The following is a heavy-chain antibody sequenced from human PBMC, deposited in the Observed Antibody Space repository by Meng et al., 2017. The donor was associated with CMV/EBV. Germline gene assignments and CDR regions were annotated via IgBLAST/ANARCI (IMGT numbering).Heavy chain of an antibody. J-gene: IGHJ4*02. Sequence: SETLSLTCTVSGGSISSGDYYWSWIRQHPGKGLEWIGYIYYSGSTYYNPSLKSRVTISVDTSKNQFSLKLSSVTAADTAVYYCARGSGSSPVDYWGQGTLVTVSS. CDR1: GGSISSGDYY. CDR2: IYYSGST. D-gene: IGHD1-26*01. V-gene: IGHV4-30-4*08. CDR3: ARGSGSSPVDY.